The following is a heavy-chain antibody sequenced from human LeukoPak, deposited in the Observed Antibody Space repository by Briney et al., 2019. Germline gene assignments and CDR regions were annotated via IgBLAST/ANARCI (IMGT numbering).Heavy chain of an antibody. CDR2: IKSKTDDGTT. J-gene: IGHJ3*02. CDR3: TTLRITMIVVVIADDAFDI. Sequence: PGGSLRLSCAASGFTFSNAWMSWVRQAPGKGLEWVGRIKSKTDDGTTDYAAPVKGRFTISRDDSKNTLYLQMNSLKTEDTAVYYCTTLRITMIVVVIADDAFDIWGQGTMVTVSS. D-gene: IGHD3-22*01. CDR1: GFTFSNAW. V-gene: IGHV3-15*01.